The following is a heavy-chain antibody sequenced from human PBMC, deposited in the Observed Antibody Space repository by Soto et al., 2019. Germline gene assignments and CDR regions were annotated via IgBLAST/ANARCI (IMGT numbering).Heavy chain of an antibody. CDR3: AREPGSASTGYGMAV. CDR1: GGTFSSYT. Sequence: QVQLVQSGAEVKKPGSSVKVSCKASGGTFSSYTISWVRQAPGQGLEWMGRIIPILGIANYAQKFQGRVTITAYKSTNTAYMELSSLRSEDTAVYYCAREPGSASTGYGMAVWGQGTTVTVSS. CDR2: IIPILGIA. V-gene: IGHV1-69*08. D-gene: IGHD2-2*01. J-gene: IGHJ6*02.